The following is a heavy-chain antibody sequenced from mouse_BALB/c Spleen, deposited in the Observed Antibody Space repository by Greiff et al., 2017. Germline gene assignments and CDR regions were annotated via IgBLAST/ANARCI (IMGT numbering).Heavy chain of an antibody. J-gene: IGHJ2*01. CDR2: ISSGSSTI. Sequence: EVKLVESGGGLVQPGGSRKLSCAASGFTFSSFGMHWVRQAPEKGLEWVAYISSGSSTIYYADTVKGRFTISRDNPKNTLFLKMTSLRSEDTAMYYCERSFYDYSYYFDYGGQGTTLTVSS. CDR3: ERSFYDYSYYFDY. CDR1: GFTFSSFG. V-gene: IGHV5-17*02. D-gene: IGHD2-4*01.